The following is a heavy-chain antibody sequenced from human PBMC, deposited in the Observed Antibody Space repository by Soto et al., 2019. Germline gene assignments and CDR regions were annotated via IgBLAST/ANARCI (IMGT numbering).Heavy chain of an antibody. CDR3: ARSRATTVVFDI. D-gene: IGHD4-17*01. CDR2: IVPVFGTT. Sequence: QVQLVQSGTEVKNPGSSVRVSCKASGASFRTDAISWVRQAPGQGLEWMGRIVPVFGTTNFAQRFQGRVTITADDSTRTAYMDLSSLRSEDTAVYYCARSRATTVVFDIWGQGTIVTVSS. CDR1: GASFRTDA. J-gene: IGHJ3*02. V-gene: IGHV1-69*01.